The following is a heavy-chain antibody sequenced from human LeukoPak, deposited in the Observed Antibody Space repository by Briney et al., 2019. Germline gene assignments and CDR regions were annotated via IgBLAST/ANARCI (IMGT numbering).Heavy chain of an antibody. CDR3: ANTGGLDYYGSGSYSDY. CDR2: ISVSGNT. CDR1: GFTLSSYA. V-gene: IGHV3-23*01. D-gene: IGHD3-10*01. Sequence: GGSLRLSCAASGFTLSSYAMSWVRQGPGKGLEWVSAISVSGNTYHADSVKGRFTISRDSSKNTLYLQMNSLRAEDTAVYYCANTGGLDYYGSGSYSDYWGQGTLVTVSS. J-gene: IGHJ4*02.